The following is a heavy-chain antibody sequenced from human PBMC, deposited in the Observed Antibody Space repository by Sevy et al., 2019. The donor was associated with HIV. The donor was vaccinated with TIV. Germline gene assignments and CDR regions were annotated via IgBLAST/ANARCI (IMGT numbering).Heavy chain of an antibody. J-gene: IGHJ4*02. V-gene: IGHV4-39*01. D-gene: IGHD6-13*01. CDR3: ARQWIAAAGIGGVDY. CDR1: GGSISSSSYY. CDR2: IYYSGST. Sequence: ETLSLTCTVSGGSISSSSYYWGWIRQPPGKGLEWIGSIYYSGSTYYNPSLKSRVTISVDTSKNQFSLKLSSVTAADTAVYYCARQWIAAAGIGGVDYWGQGTLVTVSS.